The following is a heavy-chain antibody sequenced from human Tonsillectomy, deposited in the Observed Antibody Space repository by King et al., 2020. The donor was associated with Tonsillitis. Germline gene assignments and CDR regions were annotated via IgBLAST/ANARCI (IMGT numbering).Heavy chain of an antibody. J-gene: IGHJ4*02. CDR2: INTLSGGI. D-gene: IGHD6-19*01. CDR3: ERVVPVAGTRWDYFDF. V-gene: IGHV1-2*02. Sequence: VQLVESGAEVKKPGASVKVSCKSSGDTFIGQYMHWVRQAPGQGLEWMGWINTLSGGINYAQKFQGRVTMTRDTSISTAYMDLRSLRSDDTAVYYFERVVPVAGTRWDYFDFWGQGTLVTVSS. CDR1: GDTFIGQY.